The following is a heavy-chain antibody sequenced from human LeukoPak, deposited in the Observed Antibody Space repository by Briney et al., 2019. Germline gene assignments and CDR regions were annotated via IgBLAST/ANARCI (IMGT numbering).Heavy chain of an antibody. CDR2: INPDSGFT. J-gene: IGHJ4*02. V-gene: IGHV1-2*02. CDR1: GYTFTGYY. D-gene: IGHD3-16*01. Sequence: ASVKVSCKASGYTFTGYYIQWVRQAPGQGLEFMGWINPDSGFTNYAQKFKGRVTMTRDTSISTAYLEVRSLTSDDTAVYYCPPTAEAYTSWWKVWGQGTLVTVSS. CDR3: PPTAEAYTSWWKV.